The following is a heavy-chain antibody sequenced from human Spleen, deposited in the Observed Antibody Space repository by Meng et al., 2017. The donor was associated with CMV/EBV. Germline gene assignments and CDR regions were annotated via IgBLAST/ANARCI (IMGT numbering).Heavy chain of an antibody. D-gene: IGHD2-2*03. CDR1: GFTFSSYG. CDR3: AKLAIVVVPAAPGGDY. Sequence: GESLKISCAASGFTFSSYGMHWVRQAPGKGLEWVAVIWYDGSNKYYADSVKGRFTISRDNSKNTLYLQMNSLRAEDTAVYYCAKLAIVVVPAAPGGDYWGQGTLVTVSS. J-gene: IGHJ4*02. V-gene: IGHV3-33*06. CDR2: IWYDGSNK.